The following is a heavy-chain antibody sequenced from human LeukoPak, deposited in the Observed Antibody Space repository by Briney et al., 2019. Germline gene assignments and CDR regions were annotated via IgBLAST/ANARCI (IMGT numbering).Heavy chain of an antibody. CDR2: IGTAGDT. V-gene: IGHV3-13*01. CDR1: GFTFSSYD. Sequence: PGGSLRLSCAASGFTFSSYDIHWVRQATGKGLEWVSAIGTAGDTYYPGSVKGRFTISRENAKNSLYLQMNSLRAGDTAVYYCARDSGDGYNGAFDIWGQGKMVTVSS. D-gene: IGHD5-24*01. J-gene: IGHJ3*02. CDR3: ARDSGDGYNGAFDI.